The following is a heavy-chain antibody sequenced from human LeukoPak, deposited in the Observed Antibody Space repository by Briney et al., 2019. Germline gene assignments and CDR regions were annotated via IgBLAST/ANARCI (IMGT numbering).Heavy chain of an antibody. CDR2: IIPIFGTA. Sequence: KVSCNASGGTFSSYAIRWGRQAPGQGVEWMGGIIPIFGTANYEQNFQGRVTITTDESTRTAHMELSSLRSEDTAVYYWAREPGYSYQKPYYYYYLVICGKGATGTVSS. V-gene: IGHV1-69*05. D-gene: IGHD5-18*01. CDR3: AREPGYSYQKPYYYYYLVI. J-gene: IGHJ6*03. CDR1: GGTFSSYA.